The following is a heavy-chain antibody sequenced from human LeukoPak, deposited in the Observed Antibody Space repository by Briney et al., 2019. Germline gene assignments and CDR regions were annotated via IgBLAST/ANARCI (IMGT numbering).Heavy chain of an antibody. J-gene: IGHJ4*02. CDR3: ARGGGEIQLWLGLWYFDY. CDR1: GGSISSYY. Sequence: SETLSLTCTVSGGSISSYYWSWIRQPAGKGLEWIGRIYTSGSTNYNPSLKSRVTMSVDTSKNQFSLKLSSVTAADTAVYYCARGGGEIQLWLGLWYFDYWGQGTLVTVSS. V-gene: IGHV4-4*07. D-gene: IGHD5-18*01. CDR2: IYTSGST.